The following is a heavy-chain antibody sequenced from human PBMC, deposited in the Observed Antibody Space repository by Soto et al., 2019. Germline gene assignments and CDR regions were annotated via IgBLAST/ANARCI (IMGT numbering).Heavy chain of an antibody. CDR1: GGSISSYY. D-gene: IGHD6-6*01. Sequence: SETLSLTCTVSGGSISSYYWSWIRQPPGKGLEWIGYIYYSGSTNYSPSLKSRVTISVDTSKNQFSLKLSSVTAADTAVYYCAREALRSLHFDYWGQGTLVTVSS. J-gene: IGHJ4*02. V-gene: IGHV4-59*01. CDR2: IYYSGST. CDR3: AREALRSLHFDY.